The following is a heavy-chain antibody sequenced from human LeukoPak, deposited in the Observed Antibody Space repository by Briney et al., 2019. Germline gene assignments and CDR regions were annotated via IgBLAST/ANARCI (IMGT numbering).Heavy chain of an antibody. CDR2: INSDGSST. CDR1: GFTFSNYW. Sequence: GGSLRLSCAASGFTFSNYWMHWVRHAPGKGLVWVSRINSDGSSTSYADSVKGRFTISRDNAKNTLYLQMNSLRAEDTAVYYCASGAYCGGDCYSGDAFDIWGQGTMVTVSS. D-gene: IGHD2-21*01. CDR3: ASGAYCGGDCYSGDAFDI. J-gene: IGHJ3*02. V-gene: IGHV3-74*01.